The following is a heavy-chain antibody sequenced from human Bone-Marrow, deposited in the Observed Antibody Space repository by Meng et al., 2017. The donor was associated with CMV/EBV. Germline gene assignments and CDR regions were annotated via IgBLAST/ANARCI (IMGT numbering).Heavy chain of an antibody. D-gene: IGHD1-7*01. CDR2: IIPILGIA. J-gene: IGHJ4*02. V-gene: IGHV1-69*02. CDR1: GYTFTGYY. Sequence: SVKVSCKASGYTFTGYYMHWVRQAPGQGLEWMGRIIPILGIANYAQKFQGRVTITADKSTSTAYMELSSLRSEDTAVYYCARLTAQTGTTLFDYWGQGTLVTVYS. CDR3: ARLTAQTGTTLFDY.